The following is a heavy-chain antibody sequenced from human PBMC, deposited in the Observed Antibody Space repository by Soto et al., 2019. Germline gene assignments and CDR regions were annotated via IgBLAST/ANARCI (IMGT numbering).Heavy chain of an antibody. CDR1: GGSISSSNW. J-gene: IGHJ4*02. CDR2: IYHSGTT. D-gene: IGHD4-17*01. CDR3: ANYGENDERSLDQ. Sequence: QVQLQESGPGLVKPSGTLSLTCAVSGGSISSSNWWSWVRQPPGKGLEWIGEIYHSGTTNYNPSLKGRVTISADKSKNQFSLNLISVTAADTAFYHCANYGENDERSLDQWGQGTLVTVSS. V-gene: IGHV4-4*02.